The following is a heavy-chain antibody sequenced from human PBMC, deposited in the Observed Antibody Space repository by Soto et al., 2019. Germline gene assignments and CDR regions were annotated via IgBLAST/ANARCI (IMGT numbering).Heavy chain of an antibody. CDR3: ARDAGAFDY. J-gene: IGHJ4*02. Sequence: ALLNRSRKTSGYTLTTDPRRRRSRTNKQRREWMGWISVGNGNTKYSQKFQARVTITRDTSASTAYMELSSLRSEDTAVYYCARDAGAFDYWGQGTLVTVSS. D-gene: IGHD3-10*01. CDR2: ISVGNGNT. CDR1: GYTLTTDP. V-gene: IGHV1-3*01.